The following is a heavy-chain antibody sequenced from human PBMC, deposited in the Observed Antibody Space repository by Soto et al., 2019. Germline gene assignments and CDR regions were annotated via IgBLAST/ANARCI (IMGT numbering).Heavy chain of an antibody. J-gene: IGHJ4*02. V-gene: IGHV1-46*01. Sequence: GASVKVSCKASGYTFTSYYMHWVRQAPGQGLEWMGIINPSGGSTSYAQKFQGRVTMTRDTSTSTVYMELSSLRSEDTAVYYCARGTKEALTKTGTDARPALDYWGQGTLVNVSS. CDR1: GYTFTSYY. CDR2: INPSGGST. D-gene: IGHD1-7*01. CDR3: ARGTKEALTKTGTDARPALDY.